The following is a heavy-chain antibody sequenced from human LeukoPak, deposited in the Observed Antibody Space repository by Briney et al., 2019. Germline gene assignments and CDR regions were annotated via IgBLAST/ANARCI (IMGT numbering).Heavy chain of an antibody. V-gene: IGHV1-8*01. D-gene: IGHD3-10*01. CDR2: MNPNSGNT. J-gene: IGHJ5*02. CDR1: GYTFTSYD. CDR3: AREWDYYGSWGFDP. Sequence: ASVKVSCKASGYTFTSYDINWVRQATGQGLEWMGWMNPNSGNTGYAQKFQGRVTMTRNTSISTAYMELSSLRSEDTAVYSCAREWDYYGSWGFDPWGQGTLVTVSS.